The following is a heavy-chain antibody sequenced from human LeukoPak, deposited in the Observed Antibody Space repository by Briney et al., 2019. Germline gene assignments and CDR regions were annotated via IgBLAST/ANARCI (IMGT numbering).Heavy chain of an antibody. CDR3: ARGLRYFDWPTWFDP. D-gene: IGHD3-9*01. CDR2: IYYSGST. V-gene: IGHV4-59*12. Sequence: SETLSLTCTVSGGSISSYYWSWIRQPPGKGLQWIGYIYYSGSTNYNPSLKSRVTISVDTSKNQFSLKLSSVTAADTAVYYCARGLRYFDWPTWFDPWGQGTLVTVSS. CDR1: GGSISSYY. J-gene: IGHJ5*02.